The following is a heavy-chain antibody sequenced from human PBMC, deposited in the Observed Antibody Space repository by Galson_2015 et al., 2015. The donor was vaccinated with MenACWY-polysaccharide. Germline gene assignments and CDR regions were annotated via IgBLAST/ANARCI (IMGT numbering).Heavy chain of an antibody. CDR1: GFSLGAWY. J-gene: IGHJ6*02. CDR2: ISKSGDSI. Sequence: SLRLSCAASGFSLGAWYMSWIRQAPGKGLEWLSYISKSGDSIYYADSVKGRFTISRDNARNSLYLQMNSLEADDTGTYYCARGHYGLDVWGQGTTVTVSS. CDR3: ARGHYGLDV. V-gene: IGHV3-11*01.